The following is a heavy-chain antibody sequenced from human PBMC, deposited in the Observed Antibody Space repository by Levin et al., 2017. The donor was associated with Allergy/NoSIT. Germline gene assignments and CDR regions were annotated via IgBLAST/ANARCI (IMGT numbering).Heavy chain of an antibody. Sequence: GESLKISCAASGFTFSTYDMHWVRQVTGKGLEWVSGIGTGGDTHYPGSVQGRFTISRENAKNSLYLQVNSLRAGDTAVYYCARAALVATPHYDAFDIWGQGTMVTVSS. V-gene: IGHV3-13*04. CDR3: ARAALVATPHYDAFDI. J-gene: IGHJ3*02. CDR2: IGTGGDT. D-gene: IGHD5-12*01. CDR1: GFTFSTYD.